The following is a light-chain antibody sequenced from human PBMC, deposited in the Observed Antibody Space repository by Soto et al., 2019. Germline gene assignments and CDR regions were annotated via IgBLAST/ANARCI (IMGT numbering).Light chain of an antibody. CDR3: QQYNNWPQIFT. J-gene: IGKJ3*01. CDR1: QSVSSN. V-gene: IGKV3-15*01. CDR2: GAS. Sequence: EIVMTQSPATLSVSPGERATLSCRASQSVSSNLAWYQQKPGQAPRLLIYGASTRATGIPARFSGSGSGTEFTLTISSLQSEDFAVYYCQQYNNWPQIFTFGPGTKVDI.